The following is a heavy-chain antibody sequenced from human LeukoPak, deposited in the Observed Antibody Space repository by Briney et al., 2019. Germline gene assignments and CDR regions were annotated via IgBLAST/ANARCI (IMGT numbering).Heavy chain of an antibody. Sequence: SETLSLTCTVSGGSISGYYWSWIRQPPGKGLEWIGYIYYTGTTDYNPSLKSRVTISVDTSKNQFSLRLGSVTAADTAVYYCARDRANWGYSDYWGQGNLVTVSS. V-gene: IGHV4-59*01. CDR3: ARDRANWGYSDY. J-gene: IGHJ4*02. D-gene: IGHD7-27*01. CDR2: IYYTGTT. CDR1: GGSISGYY.